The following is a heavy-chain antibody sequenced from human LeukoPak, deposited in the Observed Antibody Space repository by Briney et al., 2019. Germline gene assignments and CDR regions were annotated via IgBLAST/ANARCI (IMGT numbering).Heavy chain of an antibody. CDR1: GGTFSSYA. Sequence: RASVKVSCKASGGTFSSYAISWVRQAPGQGLEWMGGIIPIFGTANYAQKFQGRVTITADESTSTAYMELSSLRSEDTAVYYCARGQGLWELLLFDYWGQGTLVTVSS. CDR3: ARGQGLWELLLFDY. J-gene: IGHJ4*02. V-gene: IGHV1-69*01. CDR2: IIPIFGTA. D-gene: IGHD1-26*01.